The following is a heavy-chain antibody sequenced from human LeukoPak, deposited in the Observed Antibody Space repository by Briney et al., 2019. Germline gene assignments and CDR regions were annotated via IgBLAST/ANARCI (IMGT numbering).Heavy chain of an antibody. V-gene: IGHV4-34*01. J-gene: IGHJ6*02. Sequence: SETLSLTCTVSGGSISSYYWSWIRQPPGKGLEWIGEINHSGSTNYNPSLKSRVTISVDTSKNQFSLKLSSVTAADTAVYYCARGPHSSGGNYGMDVWGQGTTVTVSS. CDR2: INHSGST. CDR1: GGSISSYY. D-gene: IGHD6-19*01. CDR3: ARGPHSSGGNYGMDV.